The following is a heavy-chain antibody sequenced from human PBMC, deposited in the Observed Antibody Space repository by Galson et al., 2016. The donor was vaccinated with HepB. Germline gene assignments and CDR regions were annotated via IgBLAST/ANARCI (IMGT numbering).Heavy chain of an antibody. J-gene: IGHJ6*02. CDR1: GFSLTTTGMC. D-gene: IGHD6-13*01. Sequence: PALVKPTQTLTLTCTFSGFSLTTTGMCVNWIRQPPGKALEWLAVIDWDDDKYYTLSLKTRLTISKDTSKNQVVLTMTNVDPVDTGTYYCTRSPFITAWYRNGMDVWGQGTTVTVFS. V-gene: IGHV2-70*13. CDR2: IDWDDDK. CDR3: TRSPFITAWYRNGMDV.